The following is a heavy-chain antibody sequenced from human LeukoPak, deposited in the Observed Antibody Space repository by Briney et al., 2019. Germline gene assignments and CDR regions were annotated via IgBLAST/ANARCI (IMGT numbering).Heavy chain of an antibody. D-gene: IGHD6-13*01. J-gene: IGHJ4*02. Sequence: GGSLRPSCAASGFTFSSYAMSWVRQAPGKGLEWVSVISGSGGSTYYADSVKGRFTISRDNSKNTLSLQMNSLRAEDTAVYYCAKDYSSSWYYFDYWGQGTLVTVSS. CDR2: ISGSGGST. V-gene: IGHV3-23*01. CDR1: GFTFSSYA. CDR3: AKDYSSSWYYFDY.